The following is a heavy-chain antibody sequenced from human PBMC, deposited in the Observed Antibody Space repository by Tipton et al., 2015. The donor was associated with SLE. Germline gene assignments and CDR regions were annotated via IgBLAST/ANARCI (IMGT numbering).Heavy chain of an antibody. D-gene: IGHD3-10*01. CDR2: FYTPGNN. Sequence: TLSLTCAVYGGSLSGYYWTWIRQPAGKGLEWIGRFYTPGNNHSNPSLKSRVTMSVDTSKNQFSLQLSSVTVADTAVYYCARERLLWPRGNFDIWGQGIMVTVSA. J-gene: IGHJ3*02. CDR3: ARERLLWPRGNFDI. V-gene: IGHV4-4*07. CDR1: GGSLSGYY.